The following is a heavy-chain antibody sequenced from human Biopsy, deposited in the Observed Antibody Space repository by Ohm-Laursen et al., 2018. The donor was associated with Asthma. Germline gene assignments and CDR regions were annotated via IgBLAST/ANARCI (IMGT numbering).Heavy chain of an antibody. V-gene: IGHV3-30*18. J-gene: IGHJ4*02. CDR3: AKDVFPGWELRRGPDY. D-gene: IGHD1-26*01. Sequence: SLRLSCTAFGFTFSNYGMHWVRQAPGKGLDWVAVISFDGSNKNYTDSVKGRFTISRDNSRNTLHLQMNSLRAEDTAVYYCAKDVFPGWELRRGPDYWGRGTLGTVSS. CDR2: ISFDGSNK. CDR1: GFTFSNYG.